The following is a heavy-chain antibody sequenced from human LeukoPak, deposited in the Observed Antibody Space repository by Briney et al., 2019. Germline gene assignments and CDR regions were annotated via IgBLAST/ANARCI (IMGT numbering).Heavy chain of an antibody. D-gene: IGHD1-14*01. CDR3: TTELDVRPNHY. J-gene: IGHJ4*02. Sequence: GGSLRLSCEASGFTFSSYAMSWVRQAPGKGLEWVSAISGSGGSTYYADSVKGRFTISRGNSKNTLYLQMNSLKSEDTAVYYCTTELDVRPNHYWGQGTLVTVSS. CDR1: GFTFSSYA. CDR2: ISGSGGST. V-gene: IGHV3-23*01.